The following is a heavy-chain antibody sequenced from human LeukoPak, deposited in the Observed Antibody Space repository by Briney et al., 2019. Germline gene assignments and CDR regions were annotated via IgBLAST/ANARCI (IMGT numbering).Heavy chain of an antibody. V-gene: IGHV4-34*01. J-gene: IGHJ6*04. CDR1: GGSFSGYY. CDR2: INHSGSS. CDR3: ARLWVVDSGSATDV. Sequence: SGTLSLTCAVYGGSFSGYYWSWIRQPPGKGLEWIGEINHSGSSNYNPSLKSRVTISVDTSKNQFSLKLSSVTAADTAIYYCARLWVVDSGSATDVWGKGTTVTVSS. D-gene: IGHD1-26*01.